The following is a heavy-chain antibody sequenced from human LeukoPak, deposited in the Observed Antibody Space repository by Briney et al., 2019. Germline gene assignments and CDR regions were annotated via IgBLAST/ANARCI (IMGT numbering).Heavy chain of an antibody. V-gene: IGHV3-21*01. Sequence: PGGSLRLSCAASGFTFSSYSMNWVRQAPGKGLEWVSSISSSSSYIYYADSVKGRFTISRDNAKNSLYLQMNSLRAEDTAVYYCARDRKWLGAFDIWGQGTMVTVSS. D-gene: IGHD6-19*01. CDR1: GFTFSSYS. CDR2: ISSSSSYI. CDR3: ARDRKWLGAFDI. J-gene: IGHJ3*02.